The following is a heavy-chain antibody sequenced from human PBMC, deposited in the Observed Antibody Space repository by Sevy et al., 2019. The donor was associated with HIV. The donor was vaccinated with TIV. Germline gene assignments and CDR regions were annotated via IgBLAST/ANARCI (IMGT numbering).Heavy chain of an antibody. CDR1: GFTFRSYW. D-gene: IGHD3-10*01. Sequence: GGSLRLSCAASGFTFRSYWMSWVRQGPGKGLEWVTNIKKDGSEKYYLHSVKGRFTISRDNAKNSVFLQMNGLRVEDTAVYYCVGGPPADWGQGTLVTVSS. CDR3: VGGPPAD. V-gene: IGHV3-7*01. CDR2: IKKDGSEK. J-gene: IGHJ4*02.